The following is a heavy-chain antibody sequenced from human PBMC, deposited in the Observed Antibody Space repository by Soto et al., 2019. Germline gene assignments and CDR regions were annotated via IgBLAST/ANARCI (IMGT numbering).Heavy chain of an antibody. CDR3: AKRTSSSSLFDYGMDV. D-gene: IGHD6-6*01. CDR1: GFTFSSYG. V-gene: IGHV3-30*18. Sequence: VGSLRLSCAASGFTFSSYGMHWVRQAPGKGLEWVAVISYDGSNKYYADSVKGRFTISRDNSKNTLYLQMNSLRAEDTAVYYCAKRTSSSSLFDYGMDVWGQGTTVTVSS. J-gene: IGHJ6*02. CDR2: ISYDGSNK.